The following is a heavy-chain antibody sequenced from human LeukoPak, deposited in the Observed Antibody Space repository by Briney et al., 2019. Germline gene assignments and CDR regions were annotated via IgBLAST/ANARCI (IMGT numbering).Heavy chain of an antibody. D-gene: IGHD7-27*01. CDR1: DGSISSGDYF. V-gene: IGHV4-30-4*08. CDR3: ARVLLIGVVDK. J-gene: IGHJ4*02. Sequence: SETLSLTCTVSDGSISSGDYFLTWIRQPPGKGLEWIGSIYDSGSTYYNPSLKSRVSISVDASKIQFSLSLISVTAADTAVYYCARVLLIGVVDKWGQRTLVTVSS. CDR2: IYDSGST.